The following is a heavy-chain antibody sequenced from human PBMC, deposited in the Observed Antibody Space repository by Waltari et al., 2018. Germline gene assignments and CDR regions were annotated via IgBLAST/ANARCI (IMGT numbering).Heavy chain of an antibody. J-gene: IGHJ4*02. CDR3: ASIAVAGSTVDY. D-gene: IGHD6-19*01. Sequence: QVQLQQWGAGLFKPSETLALTCAVYGGSFSVYYWSWIRQPPGKGLEWIGEINHSGSTNYTPSLKSLVTISVDTSKNQFSLKLRSVTAADTAVYYCASIAVAGSTVDYWGQGTLVTVSS. CDR1: GGSFSVYY. V-gene: IGHV4-34*01. CDR2: INHSGST.